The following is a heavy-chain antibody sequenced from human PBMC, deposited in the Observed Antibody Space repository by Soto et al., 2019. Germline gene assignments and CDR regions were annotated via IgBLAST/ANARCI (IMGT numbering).Heavy chain of an antibody. CDR1: GGTFSSYS. J-gene: IGHJ6*02. CDR2: IIPNFGTP. CDR3: TSSYYDLMNDNYFGMDV. V-gene: IGHV1-69*01. D-gene: IGHD3-9*01. Sequence: QVQLVQSGAEVKKPGSSVKVSCKVSGGTFSSYSVAWVRQAPGQGLEWMGGIIPNFGTPNYAEKFQGRLAIIADESTSTVDIDLASLRSEDSAKYYCTSSYYDLMNDNYFGMDVWGQGSTVSVSS.